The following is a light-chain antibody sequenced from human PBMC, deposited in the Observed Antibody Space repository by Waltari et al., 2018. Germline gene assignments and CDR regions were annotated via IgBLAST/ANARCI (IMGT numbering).Light chain of an antibody. J-gene: IGKJ1*01. V-gene: IGKV3-15*01. CDR2: GAS. Sequence: EIVLTQSPATLSVSPVERATLSCRASQSVSSNLAWYQQNPGQTPRLLIYGASTRATGVPGRFSGSGSGTEFTLTISSLQSEDFAVYYCQQYNDWPPTWTFGQGTRVEIK. CDR3: QQYNDWPPTWT. CDR1: QSVSSN.